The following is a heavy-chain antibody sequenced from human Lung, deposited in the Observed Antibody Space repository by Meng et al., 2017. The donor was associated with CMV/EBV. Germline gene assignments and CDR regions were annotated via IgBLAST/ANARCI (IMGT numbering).Heavy chain of an antibody. D-gene: IGHD2/OR15-2a*01. J-gene: IGHJ3*01. Sequence: ASVXVSCKASGYTFIGYYMHWVRQAPGQGLEWMGWIHPYTGDTNYAQKFQGRVIMTRDMSINTVYMELSRLRSDDTAVYDCARVQFLETANDAFDLWGQGTMVTISS. V-gene: IGHV1-2*02. CDR3: ARVQFLETANDAFDL. CDR1: GYTFIGYY. CDR2: IHPYTGDT.